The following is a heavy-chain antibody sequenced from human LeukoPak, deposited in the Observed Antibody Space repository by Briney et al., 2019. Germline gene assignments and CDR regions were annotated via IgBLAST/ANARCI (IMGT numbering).Heavy chain of an antibody. CDR1: GFTFSSYW. D-gene: IGHD3-22*01. CDR2: IYSGGST. CDR3: ARGLNYDSAY. J-gene: IGHJ4*02. V-gene: IGHV3-53*01. Sequence: PGGSLRLSCAASGFTFSSYWMSWVRQAPGKGLEWVSVIYSGGSTYYADSVKGRFTISRDNSKNTVYLQMNSLRAEDTAVYYCARGLNYDSAYWGQGTLVTVSS.